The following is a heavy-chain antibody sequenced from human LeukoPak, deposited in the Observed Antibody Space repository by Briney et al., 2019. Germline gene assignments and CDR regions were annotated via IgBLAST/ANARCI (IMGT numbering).Heavy chain of an antibody. CDR1: GFTFGDYG. CDR2: IRYDGSNK. J-gene: IGHJ6*03. CDR3: AKDGAAGTGYCYYYMDV. Sequence: GGSLRLSCAASGFTFGDYGLNWVRQAPGKGLEWVAFIRYDGSNKYYADSVKGRFTISRDNSKNTLYLQMNSLRAEDTAVYYCAKDGAAGTGYCYYYMDVWGKGTTVTISS. D-gene: IGHD6-13*01. V-gene: IGHV3-30*02.